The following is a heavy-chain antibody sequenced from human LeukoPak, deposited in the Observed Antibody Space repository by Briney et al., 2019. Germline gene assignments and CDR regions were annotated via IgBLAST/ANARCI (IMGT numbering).Heavy chain of an antibody. V-gene: IGHV4-4*07. D-gene: IGHD4-17*01. Sequence: TSETLSLTCTVSGGSISSYYWSWIRQPAGTALEWIGRIYTSGTITYNPSLKSRVTMSVDTSKNQFSLKLSSVTAADTAVYYCARDSWTTGEVKFDPWGQGTLVTVSS. J-gene: IGHJ5*02. CDR1: GGSISSYY. CDR3: ARDSWTTGEVKFDP. CDR2: IYTSGTI.